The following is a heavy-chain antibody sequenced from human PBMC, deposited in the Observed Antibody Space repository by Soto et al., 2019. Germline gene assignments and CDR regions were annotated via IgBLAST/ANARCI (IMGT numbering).Heavy chain of an antibody. CDR2: ISYDGSNK. CDR1: GFTFSSYG. D-gene: IGHD6-19*01. V-gene: IGHV3-30*18. J-gene: IGHJ4*02. Sequence: VGSLRLSCAASGFTFSSYGMHWVRQAPGKGLEWVAVISYDGSNKYYADSVKGRFTISRDNSKNTLYLQMNSLRAEDTAVYYCAKGLDLIAVAGPIDYWGQGTLVTVSS. CDR3: AKGLDLIAVAGPIDY.